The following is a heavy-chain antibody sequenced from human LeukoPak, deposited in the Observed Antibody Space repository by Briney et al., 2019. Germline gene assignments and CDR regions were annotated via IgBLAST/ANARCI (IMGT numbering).Heavy chain of an antibody. J-gene: IGHJ6*03. Sequence: GGSLRLSCAASGFTFSSFDMHWVRQPTGQGLEWVSTIGTASDTYYPGSVEGRFTLSRDNAENSLYLQMNSLTAGDTAVYYCARGPPRGKYYYMDVWGKGTTVTVSS. CDR2: IGTASDT. D-gene: IGHD1-1*01. V-gene: IGHV3-13*01. CDR1: GFTFSSFD. CDR3: ARGPPRGKYYYMDV.